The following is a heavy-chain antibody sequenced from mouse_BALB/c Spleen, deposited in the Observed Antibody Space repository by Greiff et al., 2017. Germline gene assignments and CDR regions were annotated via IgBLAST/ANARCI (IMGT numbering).Heavy chain of an antibody. CDR3: ARRRGITTGFAY. J-gene: IGHJ3*01. V-gene: IGHV5-12-1*01. D-gene: IGHD2-4*01. Sequence: EVKLVESGGGLVKPGGSLKLSCAASGFAFSSYDMSWVRQTPEKRLEWVAYISSGGGSTYYPDTVKGRFTISRDNAKNTLYLQMSSLKSEDTAMYYCARRRGITTGFAYWGQGTLVTVSA. CDR1: GFAFSSYD. CDR2: ISSGGGST.